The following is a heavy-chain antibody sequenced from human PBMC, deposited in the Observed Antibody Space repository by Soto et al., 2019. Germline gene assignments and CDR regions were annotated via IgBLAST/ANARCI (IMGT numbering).Heavy chain of an antibody. D-gene: IGHD6-13*01. CDR2: INAGNGNT. CDR3: ARNSLKSSSWYEATRYFQQ. V-gene: IGHV1-3*01. CDR1: GYTFTSYA. J-gene: IGHJ1*01. Sequence: ASVKVSCKASGYTFTSYAMHWVRQAPGQRLEWMGWINAGNGNTKYSQKFQGRVTISRDTSASTAYMELSSLRSEDTAVYYCARNSLKSSSWYEATRYFQQLGQGAVVTVSS.